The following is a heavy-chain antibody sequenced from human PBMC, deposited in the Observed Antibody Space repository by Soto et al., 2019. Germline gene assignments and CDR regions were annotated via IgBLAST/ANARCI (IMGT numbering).Heavy chain of an antibody. CDR1: GGTFSSYA. J-gene: IGHJ6*02. V-gene: IGHV1-69*12. Sequence: QVQLVQSGAEVKKPGSSVKVSCKASGGTFSSYAISWVRQAPGQGLEWMGGIIPIFGTANYAQKFQGRVTITADESTSTAYMELSSLRYEDTAVYYCARARGYSYGIIGYYYGMDVWGQGTTVTVSS. CDR2: IIPIFGTA. CDR3: ARARGYSYGIIGYYYGMDV. D-gene: IGHD5-18*01.